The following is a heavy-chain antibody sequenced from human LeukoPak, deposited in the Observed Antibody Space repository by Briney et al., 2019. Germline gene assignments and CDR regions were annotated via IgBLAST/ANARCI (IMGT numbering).Heavy chain of an antibody. CDR1: GYTFTSYY. CDR3: ARDRITIFGVVSTRVNRDYYYYYMDV. D-gene: IGHD3-3*01. V-gene: IGHV1-46*01. J-gene: IGHJ6*03. Sequence: ASVKVSCKVSGYTFTSYYMHWVRQAPGQGLEWMGIINPSGGSTSYAQKFQGRVTMTRNMSTSTVYMELSSLRSEDTAVYYCARDRITIFGVVSTRVNRDYYYYYMDVWGKGTTVTVSS. CDR2: INPSGGST.